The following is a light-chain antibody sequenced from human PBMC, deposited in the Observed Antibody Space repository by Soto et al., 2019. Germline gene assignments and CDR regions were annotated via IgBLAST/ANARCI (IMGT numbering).Light chain of an antibody. CDR3: QQYGSSPRT. V-gene: IGKV3-20*01. CDR2: DAS. Sequence: IILTQAPGTLSLSPWDRATLSCRASQSVSGSYLAWYQQKPGQAPRLLIYDASSRATGIPDRFSGSGSGTDFTLTISRLEPEDFAVYYCQQYGSSPRTFGQGTKVDI. CDR1: QSVSGSY. J-gene: IGKJ1*01.